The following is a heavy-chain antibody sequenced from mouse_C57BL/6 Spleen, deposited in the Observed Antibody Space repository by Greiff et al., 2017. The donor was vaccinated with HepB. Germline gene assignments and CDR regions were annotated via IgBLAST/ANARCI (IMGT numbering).Heavy chain of an antibody. CDR3: ARHYDYDYYAMDY. CDR2: IWSDGST. Sequence: VHLVESGPGLVAPSQSLSITCTVSGFSLTSYGVHWVRQPPGKGLEWLVVIWSDGSTTYNSALKSRLSISKDNSKSQVFLKMNSLQTDDTAMYYCARHYDYDYYAMDYWGQGTSVTVSS. CDR1: GFSLTSYG. V-gene: IGHV2-6-1*01. J-gene: IGHJ4*01. D-gene: IGHD2-4*01.